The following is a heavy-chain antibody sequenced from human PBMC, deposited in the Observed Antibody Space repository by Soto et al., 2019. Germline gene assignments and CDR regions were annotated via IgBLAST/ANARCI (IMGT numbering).Heavy chain of an antibody. CDR1: GCTFTSFD. V-gene: IGHV1-8*01. CDR3: ARERVFERLDLFDP. Sequence: QVQLVQSGAEVRSPGASVKVSCKASGCTFTSFDINWVRESTGQGLEWMGWMNPNSGNTGYAQKFQGRVSMTRDTSTNTAYLELYSLTSEDTAIYYCARERVFERLDLFDPWGQGTQVTDSS. D-gene: IGHD1-1*01. J-gene: IGHJ5*02. CDR2: MNPNSGNT.